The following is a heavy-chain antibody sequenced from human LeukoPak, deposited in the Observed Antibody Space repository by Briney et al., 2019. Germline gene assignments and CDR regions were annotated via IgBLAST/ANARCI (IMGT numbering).Heavy chain of an antibody. J-gene: IGHJ4*02. CDR2: INHSGST. CDR3: ARDRGVVVVAATLDY. CDR1: GGSFSGYY. V-gene: IGHV4-34*01. D-gene: IGHD2-15*01. Sequence: SQTLSLTCAVYGGSFSGYYWSWIRQPPGKGLEWIGEINHSGSTNYNPSLKSRVTISVDTSKNQFSLKLSSVTAADTAVYYCARDRGVVVVAATLDYWGQGTLVTVSS.